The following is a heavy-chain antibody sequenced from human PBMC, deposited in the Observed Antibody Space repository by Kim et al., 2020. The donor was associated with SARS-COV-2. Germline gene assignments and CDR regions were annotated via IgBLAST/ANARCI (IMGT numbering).Heavy chain of an antibody. J-gene: IGHJ6*02. Sequence: SRVTISVDTSKNQFSLKLSSVTAADTAVYYCARHYPLLLWFGEVNYGMDVWGQGTTVTVSS. V-gene: IGHV4-39*01. CDR3: ARHYPLLLWFGEVNYGMDV. D-gene: IGHD3-10*01.